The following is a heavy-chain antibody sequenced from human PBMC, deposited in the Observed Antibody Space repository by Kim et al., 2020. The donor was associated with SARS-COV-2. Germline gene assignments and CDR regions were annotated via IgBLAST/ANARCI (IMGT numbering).Heavy chain of an antibody. D-gene: IGHD3-9*01. J-gene: IGHJ3*01. V-gene: IGHV3-33*06. CDR2: IWYDGSNK. Sequence: GGSLRLSCAASGFTFSSYGMHWVRQAPGKGLEWVAVIWYDGSNKYYADSVKGRFTISRDNSKNTLYLQMNSLRAEDTAVYYCAKGWSYYDILTGYYNPPGPFDLWGQGTMVTVSS. CDR3: AKGWSYYDILTGYYNPPGPFDL. CDR1: GFTFSSYG.